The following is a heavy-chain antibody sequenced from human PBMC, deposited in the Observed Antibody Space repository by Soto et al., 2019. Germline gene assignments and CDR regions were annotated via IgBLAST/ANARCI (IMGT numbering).Heavy chain of an antibody. D-gene: IGHD3-16*02. CDR3: ARQGGGELSLFGYHYYSMDV. J-gene: IGHJ6*02. Sequence: QVQLQESGPGLVKPSETLSLTCTVSGGSVSSGSYFWSWIRQPPGKGLEWIGYMHYSGSTKYNPSLKSRVTISVDQSENLFFLKLSSVTAADTAVYYCARQGGGELSLFGYHYYSMDVWGQGTTVTVSS. CDR1: GGSVSSGSYF. V-gene: IGHV4-61*01. CDR2: MHYSGST.